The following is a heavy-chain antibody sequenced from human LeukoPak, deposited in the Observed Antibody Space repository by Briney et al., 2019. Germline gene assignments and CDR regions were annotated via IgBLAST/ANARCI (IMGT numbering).Heavy chain of an antibody. Sequence: PGGSLRLSCAAPGFTFSSYNMNWVRRAPGKGLEWVSSISTSSSYIYYADSVKGRFTISRDNAKNSLYLQMNSLRAEDTAVYYCARDLIYYDSSGSDYWGQGTLVTVSS. CDR3: ARDLIYYDSSGSDY. V-gene: IGHV3-21*01. D-gene: IGHD3-22*01. J-gene: IGHJ4*02. CDR2: ISTSSSYI. CDR1: GFTFSSYN.